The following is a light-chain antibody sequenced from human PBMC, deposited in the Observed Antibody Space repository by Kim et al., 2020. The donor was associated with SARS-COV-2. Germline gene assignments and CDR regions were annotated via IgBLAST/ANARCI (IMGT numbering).Light chain of an antibody. Sequence: DIQMTQSPSSLSASVGDRVTITCRASQGISNYLAWYQQKPGKVPKLLIHDASTLRSGVPSRFSGSGSGTDFTLTITSLEPEDVATYYCQKYYGAPLTFGGGTKVDIK. CDR2: DAS. V-gene: IGKV1-27*01. CDR1: QGISNY. J-gene: IGKJ4*01. CDR3: QKYYGAPLT.